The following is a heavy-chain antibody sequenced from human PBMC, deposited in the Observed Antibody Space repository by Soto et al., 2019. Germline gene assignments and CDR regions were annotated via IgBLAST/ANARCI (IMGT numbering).Heavy chain of an antibody. CDR3: AKDKGVVRGVILDY. V-gene: IGHV3-9*01. CDR1: GFTFDDYA. J-gene: IGHJ4*02. D-gene: IGHD3-10*01. CDR2: ISWNSGSI. Sequence: GGSLRLSCAASGFTFDDYAMHWVRQAPGKGLEWVSGISWNSGSIGYADSVKGRFTISRDNAKNSLYLQMNSLRAEDTALYYCAKDKGVVRGVILDYWGQGTLVTVSS.